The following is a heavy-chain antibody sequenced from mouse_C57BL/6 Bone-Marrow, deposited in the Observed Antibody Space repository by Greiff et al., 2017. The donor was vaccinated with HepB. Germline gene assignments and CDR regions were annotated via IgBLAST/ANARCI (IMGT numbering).Heavy chain of an antibody. CDR3: ARGWLPFYAMDY. CDR1: GYTFTSYW. CDR2: IHPNSGST. J-gene: IGHJ4*01. V-gene: IGHV1-64*01. Sequence: QVQLQQSGAELVKPGASVKLSCKASGYTFTSYWMHWVKQRPGQGLEWIGMIHPNSGSTNYNEKFKSKATLTVDKSSSTAYMQLSSLTSEDSAVYYCARGWLPFYAMDYWGQGTSVTVSS. D-gene: IGHD2-2*01.